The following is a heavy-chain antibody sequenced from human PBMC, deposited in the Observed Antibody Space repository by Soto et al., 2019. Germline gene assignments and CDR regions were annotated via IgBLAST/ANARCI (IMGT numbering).Heavy chain of an antibody. CDR1: GGSISDISYC. CDR3: ARHKSGSDWLDP. CDR2: MFYSGAT. V-gene: IGHV4-39*01. D-gene: IGHD2-15*01. J-gene: IGHJ5*02. Sequence: SETLSLTCTVSGGSISDISYCWGWIRQPPGKGLQWIGCMFYSGATYYNPSLKNRVTLSVDTSNNEFSLKLVSVTAPDTAVYYCARHKSGSDWLDPWGQGTMVTVS.